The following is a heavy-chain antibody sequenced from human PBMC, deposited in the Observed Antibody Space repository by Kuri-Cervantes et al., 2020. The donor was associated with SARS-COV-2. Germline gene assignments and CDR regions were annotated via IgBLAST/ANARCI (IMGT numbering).Heavy chain of an antibody. V-gene: IGHV3-23*01. D-gene: IGHD6-19*01. CDR2: ISGSGGST. CDR3: AKYDGSGWYPFDY. CDR1: GFTFSSYA. Sequence: LSLTCAASGFTFSSYAMIWVRQAPGKGLEWVSAISGSGGSTYYADSVKGWFTISRDNSKNTLYLQMNSLRAEDTAVYYCAKYDGSGWYPFDYWGQGTLVTVSS. J-gene: IGHJ4*02.